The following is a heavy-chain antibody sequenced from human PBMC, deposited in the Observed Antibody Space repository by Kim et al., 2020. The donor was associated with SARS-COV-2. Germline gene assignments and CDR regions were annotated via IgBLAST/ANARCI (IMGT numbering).Heavy chain of an antibody. CDR2: INPNSGGP. V-gene: IGHV1-2*02. CDR1: GYTFSDYY. D-gene: IGHD3-9*01. CDR3: ATGESLTSRYH. J-gene: IGHJ1*01. Sequence: ASVKVSCKPSGYTFSDYYIYWVRQAPGQGLEWLGWINPNSGGPNTAQRLLGRVTLPRDTSINTAYIAVTSLTSDDTAVSFCATGESLTSRYHWG.